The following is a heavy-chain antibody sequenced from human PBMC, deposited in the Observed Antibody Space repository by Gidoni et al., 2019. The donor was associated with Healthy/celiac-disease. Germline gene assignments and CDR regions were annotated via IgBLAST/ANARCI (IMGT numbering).Heavy chain of an antibody. CDR1: GFTFSSYS. V-gene: IGHV3-48*01. J-gene: IGHJ4*02. CDR3: ARDMRSVVYYFDY. CDR2: ISSSSSTI. Sequence: EVQLVESGGGLVQPGGSLRLSSAASGFTFSSYSMNWVRQAPGKGLEWVSYISSSSSTIYYADSVKGRFTISRDNAKNSLYLQMNSLRAEDTAVYYCARDMRSVVYYFDYWGQGTLVTVSS. D-gene: IGHD2-15*01.